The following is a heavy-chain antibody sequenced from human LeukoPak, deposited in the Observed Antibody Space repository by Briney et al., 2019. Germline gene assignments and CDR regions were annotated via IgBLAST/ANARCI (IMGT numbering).Heavy chain of an antibody. V-gene: IGHV3-30*18. D-gene: IGHD3-10*01. J-gene: IGHJ4*02. CDR1: GFTFSSHG. Sequence: GGSLRLSCAASGFTFSSHGMHWVRQAPGKGLEWVAVISYDGSNKYYADSVKGRFTISRDNSKNTLYLQMNSLRAEDTAVYYCAKDGITMVRGVIWYFDYWGQGTLVTVSS. CDR2: ISYDGSNK. CDR3: AKDGITMVRGVIWYFDY.